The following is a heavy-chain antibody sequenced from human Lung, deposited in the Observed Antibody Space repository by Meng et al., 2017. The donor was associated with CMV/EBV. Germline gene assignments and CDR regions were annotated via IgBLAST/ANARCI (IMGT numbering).Heavy chain of an antibody. J-gene: IGHJ4*02. Sequence: QLALHESGPGQVQPSETLSLPCSVSGGSISSSSYYWGWIRQSPGKGLEWIGSIYFSGNTYYNPSLKSRVTMSVGTAQNKFSLTLRSVTAADTAVYYCVTETGYNYDNWGQGALVTVSS. D-gene: IGHD5-24*01. V-gene: IGHV4-39*07. CDR1: GGSISSSSYY. CDR2: IYFSGNT. CDR3: VTETGYNYDN.